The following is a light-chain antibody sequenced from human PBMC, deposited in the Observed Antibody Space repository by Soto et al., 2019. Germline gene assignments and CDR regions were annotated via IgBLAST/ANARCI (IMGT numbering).Light chain of an antibody. CDR1: QSVSSGY. V-gene: IGKV3-20*01. Sequence: ETVMTQSPGTLSLSPGERATLSCRASQSVSSGYLAWYQQKPGQARRLLIFGASNRATGIPDRFTGSGSGTDFTLTISRLEPEDFAVYYCQQYGISQNTFGQGTKLEIK. J-gene: IGKJ2*01. CDR2: GAS. CDR3: QQYGISQNT.